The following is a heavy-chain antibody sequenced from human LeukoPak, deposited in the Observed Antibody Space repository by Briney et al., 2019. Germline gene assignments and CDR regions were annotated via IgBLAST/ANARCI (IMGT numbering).Heavy chain of an antibody. J-gene: IGHJ2*01. CDR3: AKAVTTDWYFDL. V-gene: IGHV3-11*01. CDR1: GFTFSDYY. D-gene: IGHD4-11*01. Sequence: GGSLRLSCAASGFTFSDYYMSWIRQTPGKGLEWVSYISSSGSTIYYADSVKGRFTISRDNSKNTLYLQMNSLRAEDTAVYYCAKAVTTDWYFDLWGRGTLVTVSS. CDR2: ISSSGSTI.